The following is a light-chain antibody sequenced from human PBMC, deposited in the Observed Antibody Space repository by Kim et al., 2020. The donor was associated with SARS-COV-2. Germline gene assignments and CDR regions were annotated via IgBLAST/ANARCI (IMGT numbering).Light chain of an antibody. V-gene: IGLV2-18*02. CDR1: SSDVGSYNR. J-gene: IGLJ2*01. CDR3: SSYTSSSTLI. CDR2: GVS. Sequence: GQSVTISCTGTSSDVGSYNRVSWYQQPPGTAPKLIIYGVSDRPSGVPHRFSGSKSGNTASLTISWLQTEDEADYYCSSYTSSSTLIFGGGTKVTVL.